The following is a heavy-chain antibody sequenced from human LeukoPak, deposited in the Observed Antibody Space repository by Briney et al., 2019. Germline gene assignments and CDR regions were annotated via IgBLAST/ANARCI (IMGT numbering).Heavy chain of an antibody. Sequence: ASVRLSCKASGYTFTSYYMHWVRQAPGQGPEWRGIINLSGGSTTYAEKFQGRVTMTTDTATSTVYMDLSSLRSEDTAVYYCARQKVEWELLPWSAFDIWGQGTMVTVSS. CDR3: ARQKVEWELLPWSAFDI. J-gene: IGHJ3*02. CDR1: GYTFTSYY. D-gene: IGHD1-26*01. V-gene: IGHV1-46*01. CDR2: INLSGGST.